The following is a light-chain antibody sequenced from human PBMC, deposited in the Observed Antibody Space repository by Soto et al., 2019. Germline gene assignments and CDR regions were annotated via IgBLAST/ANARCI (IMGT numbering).Light chain of an antibody. CDR2: SNN. CDR3: AAWDDSLNGPV. CDR1: SSNIGSNT. V-gene: IGLV1-44*01. J-gene: IGLJ3*02. Sequence: QSVLTQPPSASGTPGQRVTISCSGSSSNIGSNTVNWYQQLPGTAPKLLIYSNNQRPSGVPDRFSGSKSGTSASLAISGLQSEDEAYYYCAAWDDSLNGPVFGGGTKLPVL.